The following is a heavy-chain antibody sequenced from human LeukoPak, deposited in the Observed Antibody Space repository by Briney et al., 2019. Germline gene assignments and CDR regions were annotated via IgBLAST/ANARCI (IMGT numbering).Heavy chain of an antibody. CDR3: ARWIIRYSSSQDGFDY. CDR1: GGSISSSSYY. Sequence: SETLSLTCTVSGGSISSSSYYWGWIRQPPGKGLEWIGSIYYSGSTYYNPSLKSRVTISVDTSKNQFSLKLSSVTAADTAVYYCARWIIRYSSSQDGFDYWGQGTLVTVSS. J-gene: IGHJ4*02. D-gene: IGHD6-6*01. CDR2: IYYSGST. V-gene: IGHV4-39*01.